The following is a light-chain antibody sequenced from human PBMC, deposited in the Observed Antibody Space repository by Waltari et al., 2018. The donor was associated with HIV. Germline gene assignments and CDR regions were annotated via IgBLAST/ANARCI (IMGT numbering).Light chain of an antibody. V-gene: IGLV4-69*01. CDR2: VHIVGSP. CDR3: QTWTTGIVL. J-gene: IGLJ2*01. Sequence: QLVLTQSPSASASLRASVKLTCTLSSGHINYAIAWHQHRPEKGPRYLMRVHIVGSPIKRVRLPFPFSRSRSRAAPYLIISSLQSEDEADYYCQTWTTGIVLFGGGTKLTVL. CDR1: SGHINYA.